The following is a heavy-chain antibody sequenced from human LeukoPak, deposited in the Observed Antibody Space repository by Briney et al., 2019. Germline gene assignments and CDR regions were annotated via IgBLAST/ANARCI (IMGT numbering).Heavy chain of an antibody. CDR2: TYEDGSAK. CDR1: GFTFSGYW. J-gene: IGHJ4*02. D-gene: IGHD3-10*01. CDR3: ARDSGGAVLWFGY. V-gene: IGHV3-7*01. Sequence: GGSLRLSCAASGFTFSGYWMTWVREAPGKGLEWVADTYEDGSAKYYLGSVKGRFTISRDNAKNSLYLQMNSLRAEDTAVYYCARDSGGAVLWFGYWGQGTLVTVSS.